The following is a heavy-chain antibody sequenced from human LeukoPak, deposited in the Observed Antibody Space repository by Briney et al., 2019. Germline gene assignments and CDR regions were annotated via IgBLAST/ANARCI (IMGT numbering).Heavy chain of an antibody. D-gene: IGHD5-18*01. CDR2: IWYDGSNK. J-gene: IGHJ4*02. Sequence: PGGSLRLSCAASGFTFSSYVVQWVRQAPGKGLEWVAVIWYDGSNKYCADSVKGRFTISRDNSKNTLYLQMNSLRAEDTAVYYCARDFGYHFDYWGQGTLVTVSS. CDR1: GFTFSSYV. CDR3: ARDFGYHFDY. V-gene: IGHV3-33*01.